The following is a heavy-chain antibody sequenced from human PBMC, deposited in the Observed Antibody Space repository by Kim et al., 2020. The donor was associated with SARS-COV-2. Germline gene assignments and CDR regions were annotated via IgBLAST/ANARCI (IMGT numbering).Heavy chain of an antibody. Sequence: GGSLRLSCAASGFTFSDYYMSWIRQAPGKGLEWVSYISGSGSSTHYADSVKGRFTISRDNAKNSLYLQMNSLRGEDTAVYYCARVAIITAAGTVDYWGQGTLVTVSS. CDR3: ARVAIITAAGTVDY. J-gene: IGHJ4*02. V-gene: IGHV3-11*01. D-gene: IGHD6-13*01. CDR1: GFTFSDYY. CDR2: ISGSGSST.